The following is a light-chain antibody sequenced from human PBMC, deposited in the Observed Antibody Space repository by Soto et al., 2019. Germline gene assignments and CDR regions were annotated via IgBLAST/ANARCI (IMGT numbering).Light chain of an antibody. Sequence: ERVMTQSPATLSVSPGERATLSCRASQSVSSNLAWYQQKPGQAPRLLIYGASTRATGIPARFSGSGSGTEFTLTISSLQSEDFAVYFCQHYSSQTFGQGTKVDIK. CDR3: QHYSSQT. V-gene: IGKV3-15*01. CDR1: QSVSSN. J-gene: IGKJ1*01. CDR2: GAS.